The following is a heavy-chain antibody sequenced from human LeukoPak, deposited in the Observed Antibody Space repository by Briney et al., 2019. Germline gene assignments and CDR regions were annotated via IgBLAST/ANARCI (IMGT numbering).Heavy chain of an antibody. D-gene: IGHD3-16*01. J-gene: IGHJ4*02. Sequence: GASVKVSCKSSGYTFTGCYIHWLGQAPGQGLEWMGWINANSGDTKYAQKFQGRVTMTGDTSISTAYMELSRLRSDDTAMYYCAREIRGYAQNCGQGTLVTVSS. CDR3: AREIRGYAQN. V-gene: IGHV1-2*02. CDR2: INANSGDT. CDR1: GYTFTGCY.